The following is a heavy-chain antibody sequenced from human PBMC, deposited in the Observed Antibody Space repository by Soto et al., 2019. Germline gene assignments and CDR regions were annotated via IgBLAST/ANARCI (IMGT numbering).Heavy chain of an antibody. V-gene: IGHV4-34*01. CDR3: AREAKRAPVAAAFDY. Sequence: KSSETLSLTCAVYGGSFSGYYWSWIRQPPGKGLEWIGEINHSGSTNYNPSLKSRVTISVDTSKNQFSLKLSSVTAADTAVYYCAREAKRAPVAAAFDYWGQGTLVTVPQ. CDR1: GGSFSGYY. CDR2: INHSGST. D-gene: IGHD6-19*01. J-gene: IGHJ4*02.